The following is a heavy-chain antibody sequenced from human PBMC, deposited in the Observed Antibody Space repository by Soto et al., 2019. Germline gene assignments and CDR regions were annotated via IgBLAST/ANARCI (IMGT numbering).Heavy chain of an antibody. Sequence: SVKVSCKASGYIFTYRYLYWVRQAPGQALEWMGWIIPYNGNTNYAQKFQDRFSITRESSLSTVYMELRSLRSDDTGMYYCARSALDDDGYHYLDFWGQGTLVTVSS. J-gene: IGHJ4*01. CDR2: IIPYNGNT. CDR1: GYIFTYRY. CDR3: ARSALDDDGYHYLDF. D-gene: IGHD5-18*01. V-gene: IGHV1-45*02.